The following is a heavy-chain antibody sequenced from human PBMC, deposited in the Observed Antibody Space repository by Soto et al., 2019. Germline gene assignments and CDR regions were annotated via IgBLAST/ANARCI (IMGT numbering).Heavy chain of an antibody. CDR2: ISSSGSTI. CDR1: GFTFSSYE. Sequence: GGSLRLSCAASGFTFSSYEMNWVRQAPGKGLEWVSYISSSGSTIYYADSVKGRFTISRDNAKNSLYLQMNSLRAEDTAVYYCARVKSSAVLYYYYGMDVWGQGATVTVSS. D-gene: IGHD6-25*01. V-gene: IGHV3-48*03. J-gene: IGHJ6*02. CDR3: ARVKSSAVLYYYYGMDV.